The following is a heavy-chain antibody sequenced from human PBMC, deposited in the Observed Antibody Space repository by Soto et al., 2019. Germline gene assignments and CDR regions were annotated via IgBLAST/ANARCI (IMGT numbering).Heavy chain of an antibody. Sequence: PSETLSLTCTVSRGSISTYYWSWIRQPPGKGLECIGYIYYSGNTNYNPSLKSRVTISVDTSKNQFTLNLNSLTAADTAVYYCARHATRSYDYWGQGTLVTVSS. CDR2: IYYSGNT. J-gene: IGHJ4*02. CDR3: ARHATRSYDY. CDR1: RGSISTYY. V-gene: IGHV4-59*08.